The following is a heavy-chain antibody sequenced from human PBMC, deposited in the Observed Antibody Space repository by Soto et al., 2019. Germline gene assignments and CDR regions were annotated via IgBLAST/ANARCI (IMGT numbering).Heavy chain of an antibody. CDR1: GFTFTSSA. J-gene: IGHJ4*02. Sequence: SVKVSCKASGFTFTSSAVQWVLQARGQRLEWIGWIVVGSGNTNYAQKFQERVTITRDMSTSTAYMELSSLRSEDTAVYYCAADRSGSYYFDYWGQGTLVTVSS. CDR2: IVVGSGNT. D-gene: IGHD1-26*01. CDR3: AADRSGSYYFDY. V-gene: IGHV1-58*01.